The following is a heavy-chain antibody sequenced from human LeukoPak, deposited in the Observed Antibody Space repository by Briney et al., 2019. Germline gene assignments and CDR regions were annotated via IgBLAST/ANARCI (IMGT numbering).Heavy chain of an antibody. CDR3: ARSTAVAGPRYFDL. J-gene: IGHJ2*01. CDR1: GGSFSGYY. D-gene: IGHD6-19*01. V-gene: IGHV4-34*01. CDR2: INHSGST. Sequence: SETLSLTCAVYGGSFSGYYWSWIRQPPGKGLEWIGEINHSGSTNYNPSLKSRVTISVDTSKNQFSLKLSSVTAADTAVYYCARSTAVAGPRYFDLWGRGTLVTVSS.